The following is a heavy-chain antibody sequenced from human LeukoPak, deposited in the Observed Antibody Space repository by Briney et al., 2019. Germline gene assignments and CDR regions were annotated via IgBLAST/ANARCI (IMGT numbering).Heavy chain of an antibody. CDR3: ARDSIVVVVAAYYYMDV. D-gene: IGHD2-15*01. CDR1: GGSISTYY. Sequence: PSETLSLTCTVSGGSISTYYWSWIRQPAGKGLEWIGRIYTSGSTNYNPSLKSRVTISVDTSKNQFSLKLSSVTAADTAVYYCARDSIVVVVAAYYYMDVWGKGTTVTVSS. CDR2: IYTSGST. V-gene: IGHV4-4*07. J-gene: IGHJ6*03.